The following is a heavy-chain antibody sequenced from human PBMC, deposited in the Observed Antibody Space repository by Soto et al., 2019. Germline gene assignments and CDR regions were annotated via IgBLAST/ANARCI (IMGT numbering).Heavy chain of an antibody. Sequence: GGSLRLSCVASGFTFSSYSMNWVRQAPGKGLEWVSAISSSGGSTYYADSVKGRFTISRDNSKNTLYLQMNSLRAEDTAVYYCAKSDPDRYGDWTYPNWGQGTLVTVSS. CDR2: ISSSGGST. V-gene: IGHV3-23*01. CDR3: AKSDPDRYGDWTYPN. CDR1: GFTFSSYS. J-gene: IGHJ4*02. D-gene: IGHD4-17*01.